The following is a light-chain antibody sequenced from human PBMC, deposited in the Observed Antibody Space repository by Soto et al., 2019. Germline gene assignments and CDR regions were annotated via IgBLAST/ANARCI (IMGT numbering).Light chain of an antibody. CDR1: QGVSGSY. V-gene: IGKV3-20*01. Sequence: EIVLTQSPGTLSLSPGERATLSCRASQGVSGSYLAWYQQKPGQAPRLLIYGASSRATGIPNRFSGSESGTDFTLTISRLEPEDFAVYYWQHYGSSPRTFGQGTKVEIE. J-gene: IGKJ1*01. CDR3: QHYGSSPRT. CDR2: GAS.